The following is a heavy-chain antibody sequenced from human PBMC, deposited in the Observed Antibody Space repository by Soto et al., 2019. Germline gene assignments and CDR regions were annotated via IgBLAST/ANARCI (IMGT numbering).Heavy chain of an antibody. CDR1: GYSFTSYW. J-gene: IGHJ6*02. CDR2: IYPGDSET. Sequence: EVQLVQSGAEVKKPGESLKISCKGSGYSFTSYWIVWVRQMPGKGLEWMGIIYPGDSETRYSPSLQGQVTMSADKSTSTAYLQWSSLNASDTAMYYCARRLYCDGDCTRRPYDYYGMDVWGQGTTVTVSS. D-gene: IGHD2-21*02. V-gene: IGHV5-51*01. CDR3: ARRLYCDGDCTRRPYDYYGMDV.